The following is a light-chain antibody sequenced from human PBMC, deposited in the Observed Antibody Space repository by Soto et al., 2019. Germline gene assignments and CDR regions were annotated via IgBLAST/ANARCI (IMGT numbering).Light chain of an antibody. J-gene: IGKJ3*01. Sequence: EIVLTQSPGTLSLSPGDRATLSCRVSQSISSNYLAWYQQKPGQAPRLLIYGASSRATGIPDRFSGSGSGTDFTLTISRLELEDFAVYYCHQYGRSPMFTLGPGTKVDVK. CDR2: GAS. CDR1: QSISSNY. V-gene: IGKV3-20*01. CDR3: HQYGRSPMFT.